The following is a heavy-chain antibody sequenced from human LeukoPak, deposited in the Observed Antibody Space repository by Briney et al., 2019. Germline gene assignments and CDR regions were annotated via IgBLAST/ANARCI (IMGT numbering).Heavy chain of an antibody. D-gene: IGHD3-10*01. CDR3: TKELGASGSSHMCYFDY. V-gene: IGHV3-30*18. CDR1: GFSLRNHV. Sequence: GRCLMLCCAPSGFSLRNHVMNWGRQAPGKGLEWVAVVSHDGSAKFYADSRKGRATISRDNPNNILYLQRNSLRPEDTAVYYCTKELGASGSSHMCYFDYWGE. CDR2: VSHDGSAK. J-gene: IGHJ4*03.